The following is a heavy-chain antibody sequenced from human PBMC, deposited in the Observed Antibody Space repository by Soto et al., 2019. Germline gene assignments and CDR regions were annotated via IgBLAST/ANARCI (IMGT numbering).Heavy chain of an antibody. CDR1: GGSISSGAYY. CDR3: ARGPDNDTDDAFDI. CDR2: IYYSGTT. D-gene: IGHD3-22*01. V-gene: IGHV4-31*03. Sequence: QVQLQESGPGLVKPSQTLSLSCTASGGSISSGAYYWSWIRQHPGKGLEWIGYIYYSGTTYYNPSLKSRVTMSVDTSKNQFSLKLSSVTAADTAVYYCARGPDNDTDDAFDIWGQGTMVTVSS. J-gene: IGHJ3*02.